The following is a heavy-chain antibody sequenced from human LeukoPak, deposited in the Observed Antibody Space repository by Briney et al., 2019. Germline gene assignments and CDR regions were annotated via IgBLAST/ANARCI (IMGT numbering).Heavy chain of an antibody. J-gene: IGHJ5*02. V-gene: IGHV4-39*01. D-gene: IGHD3-16*01. CDR1: GGSISSSSSDYY. Sequence: SETLSLTCTVSGGSISSSSSDYYWGWVRQPPGKGLEWIGSISYSWTTYYNPSLKSRVTISADTSNNQFSLKLSSVTAADTAVYYCARCPYHDYVWGSYANWFDPWGQGTLVTVSS. CDR3: ARCPYHDYVWGSYANWFDP. CDR2: ISYSWTT.